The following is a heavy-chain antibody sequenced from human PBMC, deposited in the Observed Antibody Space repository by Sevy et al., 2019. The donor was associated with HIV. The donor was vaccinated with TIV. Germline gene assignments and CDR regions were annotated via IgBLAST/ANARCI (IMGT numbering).Heavy chain of an antibody. CDR2: ISYDGSNK. D-gene: IGHD3-10*01. Sequence: GGSLRLSCAASGFTFSSYAMHWVRQAPGKGLEWVAVISYDGSNKYYADSVKGRFTISRDNSKNTLYLQMNSLRAEDTAVXYCAXTGXEVSTPXXAXDXXXQGTMVTVSS. CDR1: GFTFSSYA. V-gene: IGHV3-30-3*01. J-gene: IGHJ3*02. CDR3: AXTGXEVSTPXXAXDX.